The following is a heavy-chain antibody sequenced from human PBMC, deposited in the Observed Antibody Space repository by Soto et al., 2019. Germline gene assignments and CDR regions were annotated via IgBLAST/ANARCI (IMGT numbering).Heavy chain of an antibody. CDR1: GGSISSSSYY. D-gene: IGHD5-12*01. CDR2: IYYSGST. V-gene: IGHV4-39*01. J-gene: IGHJ5*02. CDR3: ARQGLGYSGYETNWFDP. Sequence: PSETLSLTCTVSGGSISSSSYYWGWIRQPPGKGLEWIGSIYYSGSTYYNPSLKSRVTISVDTSKNQFSLKLSSVTAADTAVYYCARQGLGYSGYETNWFDPWGQRTPVTVSS.